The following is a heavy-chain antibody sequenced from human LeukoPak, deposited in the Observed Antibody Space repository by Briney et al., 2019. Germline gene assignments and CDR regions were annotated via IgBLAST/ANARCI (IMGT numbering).Heavy chain of an antibody. D-gene: IGHD5-24*01. V-gene: IGHV3-66*01. Sequence: GGSLRLSCAVSGFIVSSNHMNWVRQAPGKGLEWVSVNSGGYSGGGPFYADSVKGRFTTSSDSSKNTLFLQMNSLRAEDTAVYYCARDVYGDGYNSFDYRGLGILVTVSS. CDR1: GFIVSSNH. J-gene: IGHJ4*02. CDR3: ARDVYGDGYNSFDY. CDR2: NSGGYSGGGP.